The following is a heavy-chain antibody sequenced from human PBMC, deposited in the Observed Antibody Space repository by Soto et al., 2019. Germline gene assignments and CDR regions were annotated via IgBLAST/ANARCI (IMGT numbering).Heavy chain of an antibody. V-gene: IGHV3-30*18. CDR1: GFTFSSYG. Sequence: GGSLRLSCAASGFTFSSYGMHWVRQAPGKGLEWVAVISYDGSNKYYADSAKGRFTISRDNSKNTLYLQMNSLRAEDTAVYYCAKVYHYYGSGSYSTSGMDVWGQGTTVTVSS. J-gene: IGHJ6*02. D-gene: IGHD3-10*01. CDR3: AKVYHYYGSGSYSTSGMDV. CDR2: ISYDGSNK.